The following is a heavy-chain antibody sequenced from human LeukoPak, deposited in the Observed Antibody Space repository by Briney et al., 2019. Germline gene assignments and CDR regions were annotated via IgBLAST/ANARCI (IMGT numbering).Heavy chain of an antibody. Sequence: SETLSLTCAVYGGSFSGYYWSWIRQPPGKGLEWIGEINHSGSTNYNPSLKSRATISVDTSKNQFSLTLSSVTAADTAVYYCARGLRWLALSYWGEGTLVTVSS. CDR1: GGSFSGYY. J-gene: IGHJ4*02. V-gene: IGHV4-34*01. D-gene: IGHD5-12*01. CDR3: ARGLRWLALSY. CDR2: INHSGST.